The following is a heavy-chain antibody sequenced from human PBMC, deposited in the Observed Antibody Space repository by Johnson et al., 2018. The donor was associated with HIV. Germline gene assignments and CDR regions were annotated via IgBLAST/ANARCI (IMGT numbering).Heavy chain of an antibody. CDR1: GFTFSDYY. Sequence: QVQLVESGGGLVKPGGSLRLSCVASGFTFSDYYMSWIRQAPGKGLEWVSYISSSGSVIYSADSVKGRFTISRDNARSMVYLEMNSLRTEDTAVYYCARGLKGAFDMWGQGTMVTVSS. V-gene: IGHV3-11*04. J-gene: IGHJ3*02. CDR3: ARGLKGAFDM. CDR2: ISSSGSVI.